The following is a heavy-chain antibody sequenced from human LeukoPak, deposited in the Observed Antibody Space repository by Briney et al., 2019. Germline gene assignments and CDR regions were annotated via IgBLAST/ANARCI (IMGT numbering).Heavy chain of an antibody. CDR1: GFTFSSYW. D-gene: IGHD3-10*01. Sequence: GGSLRLSCAASGFTFSSYWMSWVRQAPGKGLEWVANIKQDGSEKYYVDSVKGRFTISRDNAQNSVSLQMNSLRAEDTAVYYCARQVSGYGSGSFYFDYWGQGMLVTVSS. CDR2: IKQDGSEK. CDR3: ARQVSGYGSGSFYFDY. V-gene: IGHV3-7*01. J-gene: IGHJ4*02.